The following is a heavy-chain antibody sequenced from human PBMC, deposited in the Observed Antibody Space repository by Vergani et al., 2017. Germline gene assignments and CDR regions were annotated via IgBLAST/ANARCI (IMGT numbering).Heavy chain of an antibody. J-gene: IGHJ4*02. V-gene: IGHV4-34*01. CDR2: INHSGST. Sequence: QLQLQESGPGLVKPSETLSLTCAVYGGSFSGYYWSWIRQPPGKGLEWIGEINHSGSTNYNPSLESRVTISVDTSKNQFSLKLSSVTAADTAVYYCAKDRDVVVVVAATDYWGQGTLVTVSS. CDR3: AKDRDVVVVVAATDY. D-gene: IGHD2-15*01. CDR1: GGSFSGYY.